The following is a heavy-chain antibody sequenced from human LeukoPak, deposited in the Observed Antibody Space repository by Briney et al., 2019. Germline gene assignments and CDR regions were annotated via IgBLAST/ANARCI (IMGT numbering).Heavy chain of an antibody. Sequence: QSGGSLRLSCAASGFTFSSYAMHWVRQAPGKGLEWVAVISYDGSNKYYADSVKGRFTISRGNSKNTLYLQMNSLRAEDTAVYYSARDGGYYDYVWGSYHYSWYFDYWGQGTLVTVSS. V-gene: IGHV3-30*04. D-gene: IGHD3-16*01. CDR2: ISYDGSNK. CDR3: ARDGGYYDYVWGSYHYSWYFDY. CDR1: GFTFSSYA. J-gene: IGHJ4*02.